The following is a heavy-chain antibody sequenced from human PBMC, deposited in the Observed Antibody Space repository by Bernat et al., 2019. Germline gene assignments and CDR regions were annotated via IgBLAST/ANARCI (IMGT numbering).Heavy chain of an antibody. V-gene: IGHV4-30-4*01. CDR2: IYYSGST. CDR3: ARAPGYCSGGSCYEPSDAFDI. J-gene: IGHJ3*02. D-gene: IGHD2-15*01. Sequence: QVQLQESGPGLVKPSQTLSLTCTVSGGSISSGDYYWSWIRQPPGKGLEWIGYIYYSGSTYYNPSLKSRVTISVDTSKNQFSLKLSSVTAADTAVYYCARAPGYCSGGSCYEPSDAFDIWGQGTMVTVSS. CDR1: GGSISSGDYY.